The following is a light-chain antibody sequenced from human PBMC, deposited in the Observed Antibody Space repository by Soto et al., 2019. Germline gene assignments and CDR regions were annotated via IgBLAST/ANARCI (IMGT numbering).Light chain of an antibody. J-gene: IGKJ1*01. V-gene: IGKV3-20*01. Sequence: EIVLTQSPGTLSLAVGERATLSCRASQIISSSYLAWYQQRPGQAPKLLIYGASRRATGVPDRFSGSESGTDFTLTISRVEPEDFAIYYCQQYHNWPAFGQGTKVEIK. CDR1: QIISSSY. CDR3: QQYHNWPA. CDR2: GAS.